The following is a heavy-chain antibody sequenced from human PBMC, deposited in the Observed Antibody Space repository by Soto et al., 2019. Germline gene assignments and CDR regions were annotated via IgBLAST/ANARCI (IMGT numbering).Heavy chain of an antibody. Sequence: ASVKVSCKASGYTLTSYAMHWVRQAPGQRLEWMGWINAGNGNTKYSQKFQGRVTITRDTSPSTAYMKLSNLRSEDTAVYYCARSPFYSSGWYFDLWGRGTLVTVSS. V-gene: IGHV1-3*01. CDR2: INAGNGNT. CDR3: ARSPFYSSGWYFDL. D-gene: IGHD6-25*01. CDR1: GYTLTSYA. J-gene: IGHJ2*01.